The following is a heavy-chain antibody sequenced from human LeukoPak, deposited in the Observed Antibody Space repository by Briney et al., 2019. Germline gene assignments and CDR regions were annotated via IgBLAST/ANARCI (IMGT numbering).Heavy chain of an antibody. D-gene: IGHD3-3*01. J-gene: IGHJ4*02. CDR1: GFTFSSYS. Sequence: GGFLRLSCAASGFTFSSYSMHWVRQAPGKGLVWVSRIKTDGTTTNYADSVKGRFTISRDNAKNTLYLQMNSLRAEDTAVYYCARDNEWLLYDYWGQGTLVTVSS. CDR2: IKTDGTTT. CDR3: ARDNEWLLYDY. V-gene: IGHV3-74*01.